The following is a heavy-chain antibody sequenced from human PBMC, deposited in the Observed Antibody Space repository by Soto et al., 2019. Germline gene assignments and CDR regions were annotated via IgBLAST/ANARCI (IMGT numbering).Heavy chain of an antibody. CDR3: ARYYCSTSCFYFEH. V-gene: IGHV4-4*08. CDR1: GDSIGNHF. D-gene: IGHD2-2*01. CDR2: IHSSGRA. Sequence: QVQLQESGPGRVKPSENLSLTCTVAGDSIGNHFWRWIRQPPGRGLEWIGFIHSSGRANSNPSLKSRVTISLDTYKTQFSLNLASVTATDTAVYYCARYYCSTSCFYFEHWGQGTLVTVSS. J-gene: IGHJ4*02.